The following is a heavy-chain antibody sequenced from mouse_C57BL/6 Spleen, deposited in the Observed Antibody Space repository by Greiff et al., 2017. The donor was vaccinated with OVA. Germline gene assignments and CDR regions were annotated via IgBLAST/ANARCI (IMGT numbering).Heavy chain of an antibody. CDR3: ARGDLYAMDY. CDR1: GYAFSSSW. V-gene: IGHV1-82*01. CDR2: IYPGDGDT. J-gene: IGHJ4*01. Sequence: VMLVESGPELVKPGASVKISCKASGYAFSSSWMNWVKQRPGKGLEWIGRIYPGDGDTNYNGKFKGKATLTADKSSSTAYMQLSSLTSEDSAVYFCARGDLYAMDYWGQGTSVTVSS. D-gene: IGHD3-3*01.